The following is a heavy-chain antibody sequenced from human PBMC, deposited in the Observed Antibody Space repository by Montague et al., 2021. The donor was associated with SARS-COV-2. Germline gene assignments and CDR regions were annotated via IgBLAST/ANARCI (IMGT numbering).Heavy chain of an antibody. CDR2: ISHSGST. V-gene: IGHV4-34*01. D-gene: IGHD3-10*01. CDR3: AIPMVRGFSRAFDI. J-gene: IGHJ3*02. Sequence: SETLSLTCAVYGGSFSGYYWSWIRQPPGKGLEWIGEISHSGSTNYNPSLRSRVTISVDTSKNQFSLKLSSVTAADTAVYYCAIPMVRGFSRAFDIWGQGTMVTVSS. CDR1: GGSFSGYY.